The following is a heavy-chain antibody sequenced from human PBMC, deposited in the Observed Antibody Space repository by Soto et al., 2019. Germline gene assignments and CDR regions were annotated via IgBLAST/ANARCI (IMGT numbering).Heavy chain of an antibody. Sequence: QVQLVESGGGGVQPGRSLRLSCAASGFTFSSYGMHWVRQAPGKGLEWVAVISNDGSDKYYADSVKGRFTISRDDSKNTLYLQMNSLTAEDTAVYYCAKDVHGGVVVVAADFWGQGNLVTVSS. V-gene: IGHV3-30*18. CDR1: GFTFSSYG. CDR2: ISNDGSDK. D-gene: IGHD2-15*01. J-gene: IGHJ4*02. CDR3: AKDVHGGVVVVAADF.